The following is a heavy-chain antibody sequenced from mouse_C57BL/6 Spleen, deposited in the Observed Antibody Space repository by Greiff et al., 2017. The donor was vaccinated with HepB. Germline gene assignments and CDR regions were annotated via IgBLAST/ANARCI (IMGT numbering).Heavy chain of an antibody. J-gene: IGHJ2*01. CDR3: ARSGQLRLVFDY. Sequence: QVQLKESGAELVRPGSSVKLSCKASGYTFTSYWMHWVKQRPIQGLEWIGNIDPSDSETHYNQKFKDKATLTVDKSSSTAYMQLSSLTSEDSAVYYCARSGQLRLVFDYWGQGTTLTVSS. V-gene: IGHV1-52*01. D-gene: IGHD3-2*02. CDR1: GYTFTSYW. CDR2: IDPSDSET.